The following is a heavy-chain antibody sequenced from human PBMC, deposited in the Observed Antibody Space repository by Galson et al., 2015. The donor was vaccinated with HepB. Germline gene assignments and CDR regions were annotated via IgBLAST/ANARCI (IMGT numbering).Heavy chain of an antibody. J-gene: IGHJ3*02. V-gene: IGHV3-53*04. CDR2: IYSGGST. CDR1: GFTVSSNY. Sequence: SLRLSCAASGFTVSSNYMSWVRQAPGKGLEWVSVIYSGGSTYYADSVKGRFTISRHNSKNTLYLQMNSLRAEDTAVYYCAREITMVRGVKVDAFDIWGQGTVVTVSS. CDR3: AREITMVRGVKVDAFDI. D-gene: IGHD3-10*01.